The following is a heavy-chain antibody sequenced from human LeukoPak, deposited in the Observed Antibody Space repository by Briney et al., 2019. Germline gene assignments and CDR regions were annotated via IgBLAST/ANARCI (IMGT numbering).Heavy chain of an antibody. V-gene: IGHV4-61*05. D-gene: IGHD1-26*01. CDR2: IFYSGST. Sequence: SETLSLTCSVSGASIASTIYYWGWIRQPPGKGLEWGGYIFYSGSTHYNPSLKSRVTISVDTSKNQFSLKLSSVTAADTAVYYCARHIVGGLAIFD. CDR3: ARHIVGGLAIFD. CDR1: GASIASTIYY. J-gene: IGHJ4*01.